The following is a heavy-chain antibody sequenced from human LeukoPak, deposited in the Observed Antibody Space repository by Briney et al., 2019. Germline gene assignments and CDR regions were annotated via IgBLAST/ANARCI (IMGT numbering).Heavy chain of an antibody. CDR1: GFTFSSYW. CDR3: ARVTLMPYYFDY. V-gene: IGHV4-4*02. D-gene: IGHD1-14*01. Sequence: PGGSLRLSCAASGFTFSSYWMSWVRQPPGKGLEWIGEIYHSGSTNYNPSLKSRVTISVDKSKNQFSLKLSSVTAADTAVYYCARVTLMPYYFDYWGQGTLVTVSS. CDR2: IYHSGST. J-gene: IGHJ4*02.